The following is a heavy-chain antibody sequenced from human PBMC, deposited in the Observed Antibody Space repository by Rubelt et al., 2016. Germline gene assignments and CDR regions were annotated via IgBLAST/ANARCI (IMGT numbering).Heavy chain of an antibody. CDR2: IKEDGSVK. D-gene: IGHD3-16*01. CDR3: SRDYVGY. V-gene: IGHV3-7*03. CDR1: GFTFRNYA. Sequence: EVELLESGGGLVQPGGSLRLSCAASGFTFRNYAMSWVRQAPGKGLEWVANIKEDGSVKNYVDSVKGRFTISRDNGKKSLYLQRNSLGAEDTAVYYCSRDYVGYWGQGTLVTVSS. J-gene: IGHJ4*02.